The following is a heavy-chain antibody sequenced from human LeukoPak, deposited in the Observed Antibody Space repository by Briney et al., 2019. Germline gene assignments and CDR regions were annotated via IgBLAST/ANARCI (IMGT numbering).Heavy chain of an antibody. D-gene: IGHD3-22*01. CDR3: ARDSTYYYDSSGYWDY. CDR2: IWYDGSNK. CDR1: GFTLSSYG. J-gene: IGHJ4*02. Sequence: PGGSLRLSCAASGFTLSSYGMPWVRQAPGKGLEWVAVIWYDGSNKYYADSVKGRFTISRDNSKNTLYLQMNSLRAEDTAVYYCARDSTYYYDSSGYWDYWGQGTLVTVSS. V-gene: IGHV3-33*01.